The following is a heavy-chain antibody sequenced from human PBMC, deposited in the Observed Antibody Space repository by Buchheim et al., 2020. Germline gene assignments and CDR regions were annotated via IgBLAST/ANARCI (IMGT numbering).Heavy chain of an antibody. CDR3: ARWPPLITTHHYYYGMDV. D-gene: IGHD3-22*01. J-gene: IGHJ6*02. CDR1: GYSFTSYW. V-gene: IGHV5-51*03. CDR2: IYPGDSDT. Sequence: EVQLVQSGAEVKKPGESLKISCKGSGYSFTSYWIGWVRQMPGKGLEWMGIIYPGDSDTRYSPSFQGQVTISADKSISTAYPQWSSLKASDTAMYYCARWPPLITTHHYYYGMDVWGQGTT.